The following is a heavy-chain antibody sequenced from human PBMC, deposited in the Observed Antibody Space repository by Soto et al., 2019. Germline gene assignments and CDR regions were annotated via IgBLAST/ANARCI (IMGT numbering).Heavy chain of an antibody. J-gene: IGHJ4*02. CDR1: GASISSGDYY. CDR2: IYYSRST. V-gene: IGHV4-30-4*01. Sequence: QVQLQESGPGLVKPSQTLSLTCTVSGASISSGDYYWTWIRQPPGKGLEWIGSIYYSRSTYYNPSLKSRVTIAVDTPNTQFSLKLSSVTAADTAVYYCARASYDSSTYYLDYWGQGTLVTVSS. CDR3: ARASYDSSTYYLDY. D-gene: IGHD3-22*01.